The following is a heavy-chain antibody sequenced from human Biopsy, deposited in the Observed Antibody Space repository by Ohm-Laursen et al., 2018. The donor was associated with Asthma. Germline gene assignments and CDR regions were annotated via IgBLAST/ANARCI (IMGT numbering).Heavy chain of an antibody. J-gene: IGHJ6*02. Sequence: SLRLSCTASGFSFNSYGMHWVRQAPGKGLERVAVMSFDGRQTYYADSVKGRFTISRDNSKNTLYLQMNSLRAEDTAVYYCAKERYYDFWSGYYTRYNYYYYGMDVWGQGTTVTVSS. D-gene: IGHD3-3*01. CDR1: GFSFNSYG. CDR2: MSFDGRQT. V-gene: IGHV3-30*18. CDR3: AKERYYDFWSGYYTRYNYYYYGMDV.